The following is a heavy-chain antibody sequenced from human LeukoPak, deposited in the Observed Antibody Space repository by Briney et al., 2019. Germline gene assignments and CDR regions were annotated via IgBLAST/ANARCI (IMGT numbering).Heavy chain of an antibody. CDR2: FDPEDDKT. D-gene: IGHD4-23*01. J-gene: IGHJ4*02. CDR3: ATLDSTLVIRGELRPVGY. Sequence: ASVKVSCKVSGYTLSELSMHWVRQAPGKGLEWMGGFDPEDDKTIYAQKFQGRVTMTEDTSTDTAYLEVSSLRSEDTAVYYRATLDSTLVIRGELRPVGYWGQGTLVTVSS. V-gene: IGHV1-24*01. CDR1: GYTLSELS.